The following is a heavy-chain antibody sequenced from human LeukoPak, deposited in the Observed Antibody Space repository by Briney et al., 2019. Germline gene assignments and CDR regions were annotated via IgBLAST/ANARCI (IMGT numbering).Heavy chain of an antibody. V-gene: IGHV1-2*04. CDR2: INPNSGGT. J-gene: IGHJ4*02. CDR3: ARDGGLRSPFVDY. D-gene: IGHD3-16*01. Sequence: GASVKVSCKASGYTFTGYYMHWVRQAPGQGLEWMGWINPNSGGTNYAQKFQGWVTMTRDTSISTAYMELSRLRSDDTAVYYCARDGGLRSPFVDYWGQGTLVTVSS. CDR1: GYTFTGYY.